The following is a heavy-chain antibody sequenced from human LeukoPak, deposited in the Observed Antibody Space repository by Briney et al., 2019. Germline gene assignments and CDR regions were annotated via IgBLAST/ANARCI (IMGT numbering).Heavy chain of an antibody. CDR3: AREGFPPKISDFWSGLGPYYYYGMDV. J-gene: IGHJ6*02. CDR2: INPSGGST. CDR1: GYTFTSYY. Sequence: ASVQVSCQASGYTFTSYYMHWVRQAPGQGLEWMGIINPSGGSTSYTQKFQGRVTMTRDTSTSTVYMELSSLRSEDTAVYYCAREGFPPKISDFWSGLGPYYYYGMDVWGQGTTVTVSS. D-gene: IGHD3-3*01. V-gene: IGHV1-46*01.